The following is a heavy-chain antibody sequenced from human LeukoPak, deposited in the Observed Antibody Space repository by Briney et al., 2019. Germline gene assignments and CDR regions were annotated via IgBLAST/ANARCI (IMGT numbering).Heavy chain of an antibody. CDR1: GFTFSSHE. D-gene: IGHD3-10*01. V-gene: IGHV3-48*03. CDR3: ATLGYYGSGLTKIDY. J-gene: IGHJ4*02. CDR2: ISSSGSTI. Sequence: PGGSLRLSCAASGFTFSSHEMNWVRQAPGKGLEWVSYISSSGSTIYYADSVKGRFTISRDNAKNSLYLQMSSLRAEDTAVYYCATLGYYGSGLTKIDYWGQGTLVTVSS.